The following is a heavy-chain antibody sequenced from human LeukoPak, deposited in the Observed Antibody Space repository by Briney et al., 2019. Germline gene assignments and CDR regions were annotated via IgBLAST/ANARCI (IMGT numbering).Heavy chain of an antibody. CDR3: AKDGGRSVDY. CDR1: GFTFSSYG. CDR2: ISYDGSNK. D-gene: IGHD2-15*01. J-gene: IGHJ4*02. Sequence: PGGSLRLSCAASGFTFSSYGTHWVRQAPGKGLEWVAVISYDGSNKYYADSVKGRFTISRDNSKNTLYLQMNSLRAEDTAVYYCAKDGGRSVDYWGQGTLVTVSS. V-gene: IGHV3-30*18.